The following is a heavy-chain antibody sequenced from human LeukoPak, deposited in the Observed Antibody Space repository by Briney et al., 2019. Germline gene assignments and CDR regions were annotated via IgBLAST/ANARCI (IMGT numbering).Heavy chain of an antibody. J-gene: IGHJ6*02. CDR3: ARGDGYSGYDSYYYYYYGMDV. CDR2: ISGSGGDT. CDR1: GFTFSSYV. V-gene: IGHV3-23*01. Sequence: GGSLRLSCAASGFTFSSYVLSWVRQAPGKGLEWVSGISGSGGDTYYTDSVKGRFTISRDNAKNSLYLQMNSLRAEDTAVYYCARGDGYSGYDSYYYYYYGMDVWGQGTTVTVSS. D-gene: IGHD5-12*01.